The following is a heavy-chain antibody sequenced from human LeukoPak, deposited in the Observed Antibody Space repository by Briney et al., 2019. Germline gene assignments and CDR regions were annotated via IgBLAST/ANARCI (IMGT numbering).Heavy chain of an antibody. CDR1: GFTFSRYW. CDR3: ARPSRSESFY. D-gene: IGHD1-26*01. J-gene: IGHJ4*02. V-gene: IGHV3-7*03. CDR2: IKQDGSEK. Sequence: GGSLRLSCAASGFTFSRYWMSWVRLAPGKGLEWVANIKQDGSEKYYVDSVKGRFTISRDNAKNSLYLQMDSLRAGDTAVYYCARPSRSESFYWGQGTLVTVSS.